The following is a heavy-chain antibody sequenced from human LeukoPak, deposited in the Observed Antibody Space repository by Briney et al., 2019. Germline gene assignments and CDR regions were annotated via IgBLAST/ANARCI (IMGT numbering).Heavy chain of an antibody. Sequence: GASVKVSCKASGGTFSSYAISWVRQAPGQGLEWMGWISAYNGNTNYAQKLQGRVTMTTDTSTSTAYMELRSLRSEDTAVYYCARGRGYSGYDEVYYGMDVWGQGTTVTVSS. CDR3: ARGRGYSGYDEVYYGMDV. CDR2: ISAYNGNT. V-gene: IGHV1-18*01. CDR1: GGTFSSYA. J-gene: IGHJ6*02. D-gene: IGHD5-12*01.